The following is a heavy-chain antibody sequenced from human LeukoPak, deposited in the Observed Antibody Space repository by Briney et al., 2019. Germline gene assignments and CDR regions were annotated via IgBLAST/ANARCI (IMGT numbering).Heavy chain of an antibody. Sequence: GGSLRLSCAASGFTFSIYGMHWVRQASGKGLEWVAFIRYDGSNKYYADSVKGRFTISRDNSKNTLYLQMNSLRAEDTAVYYCAKWAIAAAGVDYWGQGTLVTVSS. V-gene: IGHV3-30*02. J-gene: IGHJ4*02. CDR1: GFTFSIYG. CDR3: AKWAIAAAGVDY. CDR2: IRYDGSNK. D-gene: IGHD6-13*01.